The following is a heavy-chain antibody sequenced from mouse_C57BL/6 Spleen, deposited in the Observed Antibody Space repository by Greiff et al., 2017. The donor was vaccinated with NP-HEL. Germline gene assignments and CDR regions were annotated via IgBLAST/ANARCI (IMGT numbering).Heavy chain of an antibody. J-gene: IGHJ3*01. V-gene: IGHV5-17*01. Sequence: EVLLVESGGGLVKPGGSLKLSCAASGFTFSDYGMHWVRQAPEKGLEWVAYISSGSSTIYYADTVKGRFTISRDNAKNTLFMQMTSLRSEDTAMYYCAREDVFSYCGSSYLFAYWGQGTLVTVSA. CDR1: GFTFSDYG. CDR3: AREDVFSYCGSSYLFAY. D-gene: IGHD1-1*01. CDR2: ISSGSSTI.